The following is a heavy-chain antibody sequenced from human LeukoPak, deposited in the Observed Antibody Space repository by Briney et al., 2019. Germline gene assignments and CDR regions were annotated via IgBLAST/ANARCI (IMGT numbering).Heavy chain of an antibody. Sequence: SETLSLTCTVSGGSISSSIYYWGWIRQPPGKGLEWIGNIYYSGSTYYNPSLKGRVTISEDTSKNQVSLKLSSVTAADTAGYYCARQGLGATKFAFDIWGQGTMVTVSS. CDR3: ARQGLGATKFAFDI. V-gene: IGHV4-39*01. CDR2: IYYSGST. J-gene: IGHJ3*02. CDR1: GGSISSSIYY. D-gene: IGHD1-26*01.